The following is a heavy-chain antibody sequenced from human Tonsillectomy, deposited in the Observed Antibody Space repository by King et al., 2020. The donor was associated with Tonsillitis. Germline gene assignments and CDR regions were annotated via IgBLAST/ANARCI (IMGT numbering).Heavy chain of an antibody. CDR1: GFTFSSYE. Sequence: DVQLVESGGGLVQPGVSLKLSCAASGFTFSSYEMNWVRQAPGMGLEWVSYITSSGSKIYYADSVKGRFTISRDNAKNTLSLQMNSLRAEDTAVYYCARENSSSGFYYYGMDVWGQGTTVTVSS. CDR2: ITSSGSKI. V-gene: IGHV3-48*03. CDR3: ARENSSSGFYYYGMDV. D-gene: IGHD3-22*01. J-gene: IGHJ6*02.